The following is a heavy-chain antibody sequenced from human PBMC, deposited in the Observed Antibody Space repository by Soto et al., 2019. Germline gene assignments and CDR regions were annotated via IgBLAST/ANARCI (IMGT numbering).Heavy chain of an antibody. J-gene: IGHJ6*02. V-gene: IGHV1-8*01. CDR1: GYTFTSYD. D-gene: IGHD2-8*01. Sequence: ASVKVSCKASGYTFTSYDINWVRQATGQGLEWMGWMNPNSGNTGYAQKFQGRVTMTRNTSISTAYMELSSLRSEDTAVYYCARGFGYCTNGVCYNYYYYGMDVWGQGTTVTVSS. CDR3: ARGFGYCTNGVCYNYYYYGMDV. CDR2: MNPNSGNT.